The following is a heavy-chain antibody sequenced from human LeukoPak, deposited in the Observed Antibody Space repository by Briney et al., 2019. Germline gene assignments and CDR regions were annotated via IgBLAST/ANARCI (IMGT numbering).Heavy chain of an antibody. CDR1: GGSISSYY. CDR3: ARRRYYYYMDV. V-gene: IGHV4-59*12. Sequence: SETLSLTCTVSGGSISSYYWSWIRQPPGKGLEWIGYIYYSGSTNYNPSLKSRVTISVDRSKNQFSLKLSSVTAADTAVYYCARRRYYYYMDVWGKGTTVTVSS. J-gene: IGHJ6*03. CDR2: IYYSGST.